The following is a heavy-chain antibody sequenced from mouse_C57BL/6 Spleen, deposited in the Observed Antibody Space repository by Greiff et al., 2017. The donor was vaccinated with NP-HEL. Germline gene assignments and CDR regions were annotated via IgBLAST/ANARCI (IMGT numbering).Heavy chain of an antibody. J-gene: IGHJ2*01. D-gene: IGHD2-1*01. CDR1: GFTFSNYW. CDR2: IRLKSDNYAT. V-gene: IGHV6-3*01. Sequence: EVQLVESGGGLVQPGGSMKLSCVASGFTFSNYWMNWVRQSPEKGLEWVAQIRLKSDNYATHYAESVKGRFTISRDDSKRSVYLQMNNLRAEDTGIYYCTAGDGNYEFFDYWGQGTTLTVSS. CDR3: TAGDGNYEFFDY.